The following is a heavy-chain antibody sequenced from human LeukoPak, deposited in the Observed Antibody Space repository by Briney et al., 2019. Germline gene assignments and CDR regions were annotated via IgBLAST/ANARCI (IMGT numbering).Heavy chain of an antibody. Sequence: SVKVSCTASGGTFSSYAISWVRQAPGQGLEWMGGIIPIFGTANYAQKFQGRVTITADESTSTAYLELSRLRSDDTAVYYCARGSSSSWYVFGPVDAFDIWGQGTMVTVSS. D-gene: IGHD6-13*01. CDR1: GGTFSSYA. J-gene: IGHJ3*02. V-gene: IGHV1-69*13. CDR2: IIPIFGTA. CDR3: ARGSSSSWYVFGPVDAFDI.